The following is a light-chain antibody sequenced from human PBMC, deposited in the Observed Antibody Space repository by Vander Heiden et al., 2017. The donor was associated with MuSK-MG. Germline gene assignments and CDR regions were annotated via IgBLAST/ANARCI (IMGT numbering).Light chain of an antibody. J-gene: IGKJ2*01. CDR3: QQSYSTPYT. CDR1: QSISSY. CDR2: AAS. Sequence: DIQTTQSPSSLSASVGDRVTITCRASQSISSYLNWYQQKPVKAPKLLIYAASSLQSGVPSRFSGSGSGTDFTLTISSLQPEDFATYYCQQSYSTPYTFGQGTKLEIK. V-gene: IGKV1-39*01.